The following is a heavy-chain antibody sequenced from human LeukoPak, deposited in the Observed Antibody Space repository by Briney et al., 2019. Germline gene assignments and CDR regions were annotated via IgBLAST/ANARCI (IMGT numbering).Heavy chain of an antibody. CDR3: VKGTTSPDF. J-gene: IGHJ4*01. Sequence: GGSLRLSCAVSGFSFSGYGVHWVRQAPGKGLEWVAVIWNDGINTYYADSVKGRFTISRDNSKYRVYLQMNSLRVEDTAVYYCVKGTTSPDFRGHGTLVTVSS. CDR2: IWNDGINT. V-gene: IGHV3-33*06. D-gene: IGHD2/OR15-2a*01. CDR1: GFSFSGYG.